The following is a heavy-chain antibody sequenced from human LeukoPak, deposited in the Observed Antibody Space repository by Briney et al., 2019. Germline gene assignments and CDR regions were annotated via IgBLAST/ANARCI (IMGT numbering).Heavy chain of an antibody. J-gene: IGHJ6*02. Sequence: GGSLRLSCAASGFNFTNYNMNWVRQASGKGLEWVGRIRSKAYSYATAYSASVNGRFTISRDDSKNTAYLQMNSLKTEDTAIYYCTSPLRQQLGYYGVDVWGQGTTVTVSS. CDR2: IRSKAYSYAT. V-gene: IGHV3-73*01. CDR3: TSPLRQQLGYYGVDV. CDR1: GFNFTNYN. D-gene: IGHD6-13*01.